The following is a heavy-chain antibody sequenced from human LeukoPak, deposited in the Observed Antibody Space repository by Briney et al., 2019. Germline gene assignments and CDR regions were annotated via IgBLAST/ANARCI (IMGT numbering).Heavy chain of an antibody. V-gene: IGHV1-46*03. D-gene: IGHD3-3*01. CDR1: GYTLTKYH. Sequence: ASVKVSCKAYGYTLTKYHVHWVRQAPGQGLEWMGIINPTDGSISYAQKFQGRVTLTRDTSTSTVYMDLSSLRSEDTAVYYCTLEAQASCYFDYWGQGTLVTVSS. J-gene: IGHJ4*02. CDR3: TLEAQASCYFDY. CDR2: INPTDGSI.